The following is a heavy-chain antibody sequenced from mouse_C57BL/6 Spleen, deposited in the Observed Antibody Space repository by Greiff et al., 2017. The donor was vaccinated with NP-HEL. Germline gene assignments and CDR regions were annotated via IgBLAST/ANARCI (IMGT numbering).Heavy chain of an antibody. V-gene: IGHV1-54*01. CDR1: GYAFTNYL. J-gene: IGHJ1*03. Sequence: VKLQESGAELVRPGTSVKVSCKASGYAFTNYLIEWVKQRPGQGLEWIGVINPGSGGTNYNEKFKGKATLTADKSSSTAYMQLSSLTSEDSAVYFCARRGTGPHWYFDVWGTGTTVTVSS. CDR3: ARRGTGPHWYFDV. CDR2: INPGSGGT. D-gene: IGHD4-1*01.